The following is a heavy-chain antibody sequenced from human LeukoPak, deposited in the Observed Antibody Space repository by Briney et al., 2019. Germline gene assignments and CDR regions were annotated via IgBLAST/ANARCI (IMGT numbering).Heavy chain of an antibody. D-gene: IGHD1-26*01. CDR1: GFSFSSNS. V-gene: IGHV3-23*01. CDR2: ISGSGGRT. CDR3: GKDSYVGVNWFDP. Sequence: GGSLRLSCAASGFSFSSNSMSWVRQAPGKGLEWVSAISGSGGRTFYADSVRGRFTISRDNSKNMVYLEMNSLRVEDTAVYYCGKDSYVGVNWFDPRGQGTLVTVSS. J-gene: IGHJ5*02.